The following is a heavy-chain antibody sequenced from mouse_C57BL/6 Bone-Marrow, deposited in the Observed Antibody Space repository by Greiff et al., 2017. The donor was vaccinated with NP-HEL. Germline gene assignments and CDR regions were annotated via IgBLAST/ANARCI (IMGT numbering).Heavy chain of an antibody. J-gene: IGHJ4*01. CDR1: GYTFTSYW. D-gene: IGHD1-1*01. Sequence: QVQLQQPGAELVMPGASVKLSCKASGYTFTSYWMHWVKQRPGQGLEWIGEIDPSDSYTNYNQKFKGKSTLTVDKSSSTAYMQLSSLTSEDSAVYYCARGGSSCWDAMDYWGQGTSVTVSS. V-gene: IGHV1-69*01. CDR3: ARGGSSCWDAMDY. CDR2: IDPSDSYT.